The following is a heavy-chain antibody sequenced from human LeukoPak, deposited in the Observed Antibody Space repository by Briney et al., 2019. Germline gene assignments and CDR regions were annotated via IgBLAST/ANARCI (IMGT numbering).Heavy chain of an antibody. Sequence: NASQTLSLTCAVYGGSFSRYYWSWIRQPPGKRLEWIGEINHSGSTNYNPSLKSRVTISVHTSKNQFSLKLSSVNAADTAVYYCARARGYSGYDYLYWGQGTLVTVSS. V-gene: IGHV4-34*01. CDR3: ARARGYSGYDYLY. CDR1: GGSFSRYY. CDR2: INHSGST. D-gene: IGHD5-12*01. J-gene: IGHJ4*02.